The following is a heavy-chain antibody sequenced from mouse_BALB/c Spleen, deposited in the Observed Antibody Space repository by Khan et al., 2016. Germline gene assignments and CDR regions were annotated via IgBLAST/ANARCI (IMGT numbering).Heavy chain of an antibody. CDR1: GFDFGRFW. CDR2: IKPISRTI. CDR3: ARAGYYGYLAY. V-gene: IGHV4-1*02. J-gene: IGHJ3*01. D-gene: IGHD1-1*01. Sequence: EVKLLESGGGLVRPGGSLKLSCAASGFDFGRFWMSWVRQAPGKGIEWIGEIKPISRTINYSPSLKGKFTSPRANAKSTPYLQMCKVRYEDTALYYGARAGYYGYLAYWGQGTQVSVSA.